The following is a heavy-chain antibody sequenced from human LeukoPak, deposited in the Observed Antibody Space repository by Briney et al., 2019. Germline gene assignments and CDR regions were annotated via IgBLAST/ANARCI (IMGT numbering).Heavy chain of an antibody. CDR2: IIPIFGTA. J-gene: IGHJ6*03. Sequence: ASVKVSCKASGGTFSSYAISWVRQAPGLGLEWMGGIIPIFGTANYAQKFQGRVTITTDESTSTAYMELSSLRSEDTAVYYCARAIVGATTQSNYYYYMDVWGKGTTVTVSS. CDR1: GGTFSSYA. V-gene: IGHV1-69*05. D-gene: IGHD1-26*01. CDR3: ARAIVGATTQSNYYYYMDV.